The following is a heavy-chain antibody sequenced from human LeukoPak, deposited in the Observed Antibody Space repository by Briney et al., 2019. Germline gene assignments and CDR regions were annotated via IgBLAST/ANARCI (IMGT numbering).Heavy chain of an antibody. D-gene: IGHD1-26*01. V-gene: IGHV4-39*07. CDR1: GGSISSSSYY. CDR2: IYYSGST. J-gene: IGHJ4*02. CDR3: ARDQGLNSGSYPTPPSFDY. Sequence: SETLSLTCTVSGGSISSSSYYWGWIRQPPGKGLEWIGSIYYSGSTYYNPSLKSRVTISVDTSKNQFSLKLSSVTAADTAVYYCARDQGLNSGSYPTPPSFDYWGQGTLVTVSS.